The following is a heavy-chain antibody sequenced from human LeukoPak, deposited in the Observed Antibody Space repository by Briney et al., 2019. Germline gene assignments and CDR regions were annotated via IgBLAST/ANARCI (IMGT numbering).Heavy chain of an antibody. J-gene: IGHJ4*02. CDR3: ARVKGASDY. D-gene: IGHD1-26*01. CDR1: GYTFTGYY. CDR2: INPNSGGT. V-gene: IGHV1-2*02. Sequence: ASVKVSCKASGYTFTGYYMHWVRQAPGQGLEWMGWINPNSGGTNYAQKFQDRVTLTRDTSITTAYMELRNLRSDDTAVYYCARVKGASDYWGQGTLVTVSS.